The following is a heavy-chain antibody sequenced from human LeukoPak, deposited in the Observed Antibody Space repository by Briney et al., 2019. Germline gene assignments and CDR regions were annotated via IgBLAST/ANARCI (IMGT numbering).Heavy chain of an antibody. V-gene: IGHV3-7*01. CDR3: ARVGRYSSSSEDY. CDR1: GFTFSSYW. J-gene: IGHJ4*02. CDR2: IKQDGSEK. D-gene: IGHD6-6*01. Sequence: GGSLRLSCAASGFTFSSYWMSWVRQAPGKGLEWVANIKQDGSEKYYVDSVKGRFTISRDNAKNSLYLQMNSLRAEDTAVYYCARVGRYSSSSEDYWGQGTLVTVSS.